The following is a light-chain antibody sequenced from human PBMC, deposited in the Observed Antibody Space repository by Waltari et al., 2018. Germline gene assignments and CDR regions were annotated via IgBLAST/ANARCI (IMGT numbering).Light chain of an antibody. CDR3: AAWDDKLGGRWE. Sequence: QSVLTQPPSASGTPGQRVTISCSGSSSNIGSNVVNWYQQVPGTTPKLLIYRNEPRPSGVPDRFSGSKAGTSASLAISGLRSEDEADYYCAAWDDKLGGRWEFGGGTKLTVL. CDR2: RNE. CDR1: SSNIGSNV. J-gene: IGLJ2*01. V-gene: IGLV1-47*01.